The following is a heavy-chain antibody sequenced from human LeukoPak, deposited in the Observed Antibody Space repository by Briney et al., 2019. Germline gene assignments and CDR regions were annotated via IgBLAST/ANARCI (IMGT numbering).Heavy chain of an antibody. CDR3: ARANALYCSSTSCLFDY. Sequence: GASVGVSCKASGYTVTRYYMHWVRQAPGQGREWMAWINPKSGGTDYAQNFHDSIPMTRDTSISTAYIELSMLRSDDMALYYCARANALYCSSTSCLFDYWGQGTLVTVSS. V-gene: IGHV1-2*02. J-gene: IGHJ4*02. CDR2: INPKSGGT. CDR1: GYTVTRYY. D-gene: IGHD2-2*01.